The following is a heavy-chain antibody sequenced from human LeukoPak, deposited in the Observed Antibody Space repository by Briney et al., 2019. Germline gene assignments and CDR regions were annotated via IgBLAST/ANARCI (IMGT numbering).Heavy chain of an antibody. CDR2: ISAYNGNT. J-gene: IGHJ4*02. V-gene: IGHV1-18*01. CDR3: ARTIVDGGTNY. Sequence: ASVKVSCKASGYTFSDYAMHWVRQAPGQRFEWMGWISAYNGNTNYAQKLQGRVTMTTDTSTSTAYMELRSLRSDDTAVYYCARTIVDGGTNYWGQGTLVTVSS. D-gene: IGHD2/OR15-2a*01. CDR1: GYTFSDYA.